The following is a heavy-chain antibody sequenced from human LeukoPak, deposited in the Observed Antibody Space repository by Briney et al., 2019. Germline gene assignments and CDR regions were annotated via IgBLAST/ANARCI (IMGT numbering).Heavy chain of an antibody. CDR1: GGSVSSGSYY. CDR2: IYNSGST. J-gene: IGHJ3*02. Sequence: SQTLSLTCTVSGGSVSSGSYYWSWIRQPPGKGLEWIGYIYNSGSTNYNPSLKSRVTISVDTSKNQFSLKLSSVTAADTAFYYCAGVNYYYDSSGYFRRGAFDIWGQGTMVTVSS. V-gene: IGHV4-61*01. D-gene: IGHD3-22*01. CDR3: AGVNYYYDSSGYFRRGAFDI.